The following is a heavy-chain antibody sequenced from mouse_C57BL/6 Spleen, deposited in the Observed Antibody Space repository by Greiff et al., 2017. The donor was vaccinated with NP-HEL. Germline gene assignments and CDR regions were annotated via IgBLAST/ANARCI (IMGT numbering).Heavy chain of an antibody. CDR3: AGGGTLYFDY. D-gene: IGHD4-1*01. CDR1: GYTFTDYY. CDR2: INPNNGGT. V-gene: IGHV1-26*01. J-gene: IGHJ2*01. Sequence: EVQLQQSGPELVKPGASVKISCKASGYTFTDYYMNWVKQSHGKSLEWIGDINPNNGGTSYNQKFKGKATLTVDKSSSTAYMELRSLTSEDSAVYYCAGGGTLYFDYWGQGTTLTVSS.